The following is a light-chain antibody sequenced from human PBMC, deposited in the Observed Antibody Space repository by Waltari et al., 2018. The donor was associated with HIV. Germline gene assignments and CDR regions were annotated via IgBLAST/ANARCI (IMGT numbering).Light chain of an antibody. CDR1: SGINVGAYR. J-gene: IGLJ3*02. V-gene: IGLV5-45*02. CDR3: VIWHNSAWV. Sequence: QAVLTQPSSLSASPGASASLTCALRSGINVGAYRIYWYQQKPGSPPHYLLRYKSDSDKPQGSGVPSRFSGSKDASANAGILLISGLQSEDEGDYYCVIWHNSAWVFGGGTKLTVL. CDR2: YKSDSDK.